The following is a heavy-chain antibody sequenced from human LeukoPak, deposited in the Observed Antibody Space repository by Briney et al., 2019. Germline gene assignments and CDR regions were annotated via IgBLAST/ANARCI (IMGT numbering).Heavy chain of an antibody. CDR2: ISYDGSNK. CDR3: ARDGTGYYAFDI. CDR1: GFTFSSYA. J-gene: IGHJ3*02. V-gene: IGHV3-30*01. Sequence: PGRSLRLSCAASGFTFSSYAMHWVRQAPGKGLEWVAVISYDGSNKYYADSVKGRFTISRDNSKNTLYLQMNSLRAEDTAVYYCARDGTGYYAFDIWGQGTMVTVSS. D-gene: IGHD3/OR15-3a*01.